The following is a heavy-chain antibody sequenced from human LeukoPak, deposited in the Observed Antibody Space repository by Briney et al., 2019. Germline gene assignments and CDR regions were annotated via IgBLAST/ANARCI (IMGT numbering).Heavy chain of an antibody. CDR3: AKDASRYSSGWYSPWDY. V-gene: IGHV3-30*02. Sequence: PGGSLRLSCAASGFTFSSYGMHWVRQAPGKGLERVAFIRYDGSNKYYADSVKGRFTISRDNSKNTLYLQMNSLRAEDTAVYYCAKDASRYSSGWYSPWDYWGQGTLVTVSS. CDR2: IRYDGSNK. J-gene: IGHJ4*02. CDR1: GFTFSSYG. D-gene: IGHD6-19*01.